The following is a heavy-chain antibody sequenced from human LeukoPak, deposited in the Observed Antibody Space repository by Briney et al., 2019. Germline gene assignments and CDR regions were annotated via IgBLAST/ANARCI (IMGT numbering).Heavy chain of an antibody. J-gene: IGHJ3*02. V-gene: IGHV4-59*01. CDR3: ARDAGIDAFDI. CDR2: IYYSGST. D-gene: IGHD1-1*01. Sequence: SETLSLTCTVSGGSISSYYWSWIRQPPGKGLEWIGYIYYSGSTNYNPSLKSRVTISVDTSRNQFSLKLSSVTAADTAVYYCARDAGIDAFDIWGQGTMVTVSS. CDR1: GGSISSYY.